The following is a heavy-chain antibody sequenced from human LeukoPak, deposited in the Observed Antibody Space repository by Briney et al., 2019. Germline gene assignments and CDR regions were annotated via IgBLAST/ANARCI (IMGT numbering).Heavy chain of an antibody. CDR1: GFTFSTYA. CDR3: AKESPSFDY. V-gene: IGHV3-23*01. CDR2: ISGSGGST. J-gene: IGHJ4*02. Sequence: GGSLRLSCAASGFTFSTYAMSRVRQAPGKGLEWVSVISGSGGSTYYADSVKGRFTISRDNSKNTLYLQMNSLRPGDTAVYYCAKESPSFDYWGQGTLVTVSS.